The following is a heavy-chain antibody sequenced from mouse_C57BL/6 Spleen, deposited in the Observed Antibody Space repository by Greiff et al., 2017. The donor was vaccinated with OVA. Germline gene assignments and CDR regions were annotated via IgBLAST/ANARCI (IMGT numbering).Heavy chain of an antibody. V-gene: IGHV1-22*01. CDR3: AFDYYGSSPYWYFDV. D-gene: IGHD1-1*01. Sequence: VQLQQSGPELVKPGASVKMSCKASGYTFTDYNMHWVKQSHGKSLEWIGYINPNNGGTSYNQKFKGKATLTVNKSSSTAYMELRSLTSEDSAVYYCAFDYYGSSPYWYFDVWGTGTTVTVSS. CDR2: INPNNGGT. CDR1: GYTFTDYN. J-gene: IGHJ1*03.